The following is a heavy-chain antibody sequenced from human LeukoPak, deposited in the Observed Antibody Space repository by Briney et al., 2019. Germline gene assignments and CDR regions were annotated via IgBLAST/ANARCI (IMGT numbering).Heavy chain of an antibody. V-gene: IGHV3-48*04. CDR1: GFSFSSYW. D-gene: IGHD6-13*01. CDR3: AREVKTASGSWWFDA. CDR2: ISGSGTVI. J-gene: IGHJ5*02. Sequence: PGGSLRLSCAASGFSFSSYWMNWVRQAPGKGLEWVAYISGSGTVIYYADSVKGRFTISRDNAKDSLYLQMDSLRAEDTAVYYCAREVKTASGSWWFDAWGQGTLVTVSS.